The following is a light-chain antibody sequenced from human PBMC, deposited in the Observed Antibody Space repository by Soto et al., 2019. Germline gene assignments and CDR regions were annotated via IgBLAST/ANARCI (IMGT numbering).Light chain of an antibody. CDR1: SSDVGGCNY. V-gene: IGLV2-8*01. CDR2: EVT. Sequence: QSVLTQPPSASGSLGQSVTISCTGTSSDVGGCNYVSWHQQHPGKAPKLMIYEVTKRPSGVPDRFSGSKSGNTASLTVSGLQAEDEADYYCSSFAGGGNPVLFGGGTKLTVL. J-gene: IGLJ2*01. CDR3: SSFAGGGNPVL.